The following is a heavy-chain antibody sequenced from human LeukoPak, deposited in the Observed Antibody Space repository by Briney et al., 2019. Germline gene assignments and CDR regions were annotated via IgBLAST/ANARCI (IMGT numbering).Heavy chain of an antibody. D-gene: IGHD1-26*01. CDR3: ARQCCGSYYPMDV. Sequence: GESLKISCKASGYSFTTYWIGWVRQAPGKGLEWMGIIYPADSSTEYSPSFQGQVTISVDKSVNTAYLQWSRQKASDTATYYCARQCCGSYYPMDVWGKGTTVTVSS. CDR1: GYSFTTYW. CDR2: IYPADSST. J-gene: IGHJ6*03. V-gene: IGHV5-51*01.